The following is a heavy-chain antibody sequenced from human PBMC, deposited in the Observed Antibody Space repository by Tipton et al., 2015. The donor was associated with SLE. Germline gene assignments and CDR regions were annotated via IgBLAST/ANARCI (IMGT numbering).Heavy chain of an antibody. CDR2: INHSGGT. CDR1: GGSFCGYC. Sequence: TLSLTCAVYGGSFCGYCWGWIRQPPGTGLEWIGEINHSGGTNYNPSLKSRVTISVDTSKNQFSLKLSSVTPAAPPVYSCARGRGDWGQGTLVTVPS. J-gene: IGHJ4*02. CDR3: ARGRGD. V-gene: IGHV4-34*01.